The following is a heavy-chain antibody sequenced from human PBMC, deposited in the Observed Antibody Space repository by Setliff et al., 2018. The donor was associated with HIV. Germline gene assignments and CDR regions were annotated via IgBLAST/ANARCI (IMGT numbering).Heavy chain of an antibody. J-gene: IGHJ3*02. CDR3: ARGVTYDFVWGSFRQGAFDI. D-gene: IGHD3-16*01. V-gene: IGHV4-59*01. CDR2: IYYSGST. CDR1: GGSISSYY. Sequence: SETLSLTCTVSGGSISSYYWSWIRQPPGKGLEWIGYIYYSGSTNYNPSLKSRVTISVDTSRNHFSLTLISVTAADTAVYYCARGVTYDFVWGSFRQGAFDIWGQGTLVTVSS.